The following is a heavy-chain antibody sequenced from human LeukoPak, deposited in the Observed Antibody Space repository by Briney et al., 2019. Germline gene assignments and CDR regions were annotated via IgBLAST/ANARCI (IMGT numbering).Heavy chain of an antibody. CDR3: ARAAEGRWPPGAFDI. CDR1: GGTFSSYT. Sequence: ASVKVSCKASGGTFSSYTISWVRQAPGQGLEWMGRIIPILGIANYAQKFQGRVTITADKSTSTAYMELSSLRSEDTAVYYCARAAEGRWPPGAFDIWGQGTMVTVSS. J-gene: IGHJ3*02. D-gene: IGHD4-23*01. V-gene: IGHV1-69*02. CDR2: IIPILGIA.